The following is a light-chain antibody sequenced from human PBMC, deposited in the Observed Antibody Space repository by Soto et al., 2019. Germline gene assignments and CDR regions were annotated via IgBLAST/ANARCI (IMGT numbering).Light chain of an antibody. CDR1: KVGDKY. CDR3: QTWDNNIKI. Sequence: SYELTQTPSVSVSPGQTASITCSGDKVGDKYVCWYQQKAGQSPILVIYQNNQRPSGIPERFSGSNSGNTATLTISGTQAMDEADYYCQTWDNNIKIFGGRTKRTVL. J-gene: IGLJ2*01. V-gene: IGLV3-1*01. CDR2: QNN.